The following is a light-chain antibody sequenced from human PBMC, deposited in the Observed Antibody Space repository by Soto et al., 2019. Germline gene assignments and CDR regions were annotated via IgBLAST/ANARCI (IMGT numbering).Light chain of an antibody. CDR2: GAS. V-gene: IGKV3-20*01. CDR1: QSVSSSF. Sequence: EIVLTQSPGTLSLSPGERATLSCRASQSVSSSFLAWYQQKPGQAPSLLIYGASSRATGIPDRFSGSGSGTDFTLTISRLKPEDSAVYYCHQYDNSPLTLGGGTKMEIK. J-gene: IGKJ4*01. CDR3: HQYDNSPLT.